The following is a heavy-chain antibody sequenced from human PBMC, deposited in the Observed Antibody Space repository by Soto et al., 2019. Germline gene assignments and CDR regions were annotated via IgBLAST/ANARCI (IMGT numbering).Heavy chain of an antibody. CDR1: EFTFSNYS. D-gene: IGHD2-8*02. CDR3: VKDHTGPDDY. CDR2: ISNSGSYI. J-gene: IGHJ4*02. V-gene: IGHV3-21*01. Sequence: GGSLRLSCAASEFTFSNYSMNWVRQAPGKGLEWVSSISNSGSYIYYADSVRGRFIISRDNAKNSLYLQMDSLRAEDTAVYYCVKDHTGPDDYWGQGTLVTVSS.